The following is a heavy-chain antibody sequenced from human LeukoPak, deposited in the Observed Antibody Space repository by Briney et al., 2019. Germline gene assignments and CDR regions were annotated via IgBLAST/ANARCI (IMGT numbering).Heavy chain of an antibody. V-gene: IGHV1-69*06. CDR1: GGTFSSYA. CDR3: AREEGNWGDAFDI. J-gene: IGHJ3*02. CDR2: IIPIFGTA. D-gene: IGHD7-27*01. Sequence: ASVKVSCEASGGTFSSYAISWVRQAPGQGLEWMGGIIPIFGTANYAQKFQGRVTITADKSTSTAYMELRSLRSDDTAVYYCAREEGNWGDAFDIWGQGTMVTVSS.